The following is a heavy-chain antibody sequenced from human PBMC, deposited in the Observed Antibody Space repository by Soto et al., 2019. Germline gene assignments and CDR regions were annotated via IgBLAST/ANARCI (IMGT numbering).Heavy chain of an antibody. D-gene: IGHD3-3*01. CDR2: ISYNGSNK. CDR1: GFTFSSYA. CDR3: ATEVRVRGFAFDI. J-gene: IGHJ3*02. V-gene: IGHV3-30-3*01. Sequence: PRGSLRLSCAASGFTFSSYAMHWVRQAPGKGLEWVAVISYNGSNKYYADSVKGRFTISRDNSKNTLYLQMNSLRAEDTDVYYFATEVRVRGFAFDILVQGTMVTVSS.